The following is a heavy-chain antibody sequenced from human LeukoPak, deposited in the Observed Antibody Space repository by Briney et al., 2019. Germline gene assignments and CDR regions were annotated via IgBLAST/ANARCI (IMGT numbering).Heavy chain of an antibody. J-gene: IGHJ4*02. CDR1: GGSISSYY. Sequence: SETLSLTCTVSGGSISSYYWSWIRQPPGKGLEWIGYIYYSGSTNYNPSLKSRVTISVDTSKNQFSLKLSSVTAADTAVHYCARGRYSYGTDYWGQGTLVTVSS. V-gene: IGHV4-59*01. D-gene: IGHD5-18*01. CDR2: IYYSGST. CDR3: ARGRYSYGTDY.